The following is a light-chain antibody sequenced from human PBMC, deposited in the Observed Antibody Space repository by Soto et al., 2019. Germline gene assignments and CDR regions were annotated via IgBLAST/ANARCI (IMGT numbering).Light chain of an antibody. CDR2: EVS. CDR1: SSDVADYNY. V-gene: IGLV2-8*01. Sequence: QSALTLPPSASGSPGQSVTISCTGTSSDVADYNYVSWYQQYPGKAPKLMIYEVSKRPSGVPDRFSGSKSGNTASLTVSGLQAEDEADYYCSSYAGSNNWVFGGGTKLTVL. J-gene: IGLJ3*02. CDR3: SSYAGSNNWV.